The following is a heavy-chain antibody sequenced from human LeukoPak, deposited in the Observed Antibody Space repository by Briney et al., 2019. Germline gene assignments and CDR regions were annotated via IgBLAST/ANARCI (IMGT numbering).Heavy chain of an antibody. CDR3: ARLTTMIVVVPGDFDY. Sequence: GESLKISCKGSGYGFSSYWIGWVSQMPGKGLEWMGIIYPGDSDTRYSPSFQGQVTISADKSISTAYLQWSSLKASDTAMYYCARLTTMIVVVPGDFDYWGQGTLVTVSS. CDR1: GYGFSSYW. J-gene: IGHJ4*02. CDR2: IYPGDSDT. D-gene: IGHD3-22*01. V-gene: IGHV5-51*01.